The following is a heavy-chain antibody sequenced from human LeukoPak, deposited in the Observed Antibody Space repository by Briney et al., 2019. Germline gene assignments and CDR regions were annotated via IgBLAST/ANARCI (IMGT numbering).Heavy chain of an antibody. CDR2: ISYDGSNK. Sequence: QTGGSLRLSCAASGFTFSSYAMHWVRQAPGKGLEWVAVISYDGSNKYYADSVKGRFTISRDNSKNTLYLQMNSLRAEDTAVYYCARDTGDPGPLDYWGQGTLVTGSS. V-gene: IGHV3-30*04. J-gene: IGHJ4*02. CDR3: ARDTGDPGPLDY. CDR1: GFTFSSYA. D-gene: IGHD7-27*01.